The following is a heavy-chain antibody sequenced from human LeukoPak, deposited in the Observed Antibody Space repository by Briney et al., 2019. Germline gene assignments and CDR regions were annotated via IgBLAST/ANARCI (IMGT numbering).Heavy chain of an antibody. CDR2: ISGSGGST. D-gene: IGHD3-3*01. V-gene: IGHV3-23*01. J-gene: IGHJ4*02. Sequence: HPGGSLRLSCAASGFTFSSYAMSWVRQAPGKGLEWVSAISGSGGSTYYADSVKGRFTISRDNSKNTLYLQMNSLRAEDTAVYYCAKQGDLAYYDFWKGPGGYWGQGTLVTVSS. CDR1: GFTFSSYA. CDR3: AKQGDLAYYDFWKGPGGY.